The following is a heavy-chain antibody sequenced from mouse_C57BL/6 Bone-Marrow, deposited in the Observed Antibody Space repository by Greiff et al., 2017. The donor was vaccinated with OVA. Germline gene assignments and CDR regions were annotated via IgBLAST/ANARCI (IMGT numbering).Heavy chain of an antibody. D-gene: IGHD1-1*01. CDR2: IYPRDGST. V-gene: IGHV1-85*01. CDR3: ASYGSSYDV. Sequence: QVQLQQSGPELVKPGASVKLSCKASGYTFTSYDINWVKQRPGKGLEWIGWIYPRDGSTKYNEQFKGKATLTVDTSSSTSYMELHRMTSEDTAVYFCASYGSSYDVWAQGPRSPSPQ. CDR1: GYTFTSYD. J-gene: IGHJ1*03.